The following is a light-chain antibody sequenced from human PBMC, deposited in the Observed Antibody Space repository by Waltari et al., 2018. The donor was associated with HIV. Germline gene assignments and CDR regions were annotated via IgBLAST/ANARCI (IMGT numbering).Light chain of an antibody. CDR2: DFN. V-gene: IGLV2-14*03. CDR3: ASYTGNSTGV. Sequence: QSALSQPASVSASPGQSVAISCSGSASDIGRYNYVSWYQQPPNRAPTLILCDFNSRPSGLSERFSGSKSGTTASLTISTVRTDDEADYYCASYTGNSTGVFGTGTKLSVL. J-gene: IGLJ1*01. CDR1: ASDIGRYNY.